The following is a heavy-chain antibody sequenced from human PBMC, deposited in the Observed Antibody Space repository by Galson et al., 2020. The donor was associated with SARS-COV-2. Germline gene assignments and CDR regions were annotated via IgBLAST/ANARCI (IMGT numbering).Heavy chain of an antibody. V-gene: IGHV6-1*01. Sequence: SQTLSLTCAISGDSVSSDSASWNWIGQSPSRGLEWLGRTYYRSRWKNDYAVSVVGRITIDPDTSKNQISLHLNSVTPEDTAVYYCARDVAAVADAFDIWGQGTLVTVSS. CDR2: TYYRSRWKN. CDR1: GDSVSSDSAS. CDR3: ARDVAAVADAFDI. D-gene: IGHD6-19*01. J-gene: IGHJ3*02.